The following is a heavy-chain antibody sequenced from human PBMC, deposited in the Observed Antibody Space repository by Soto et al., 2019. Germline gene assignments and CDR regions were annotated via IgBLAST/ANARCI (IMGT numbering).Heavy chain of an antibody. Sequence: SETLSLTCTVSGGSISSGAYCWSWIRQHPGKGLEWIGYIYGSGSTYYNPSLKSRVTMSLDTSKNQFSLKLRSVTAADTAVYYCATTYSSSSRYYYYGVDVWGQGTTVTV. CDR2: IYGSGST. D-gene: IGHD6-6*01. CDR3: ATTYSSSSRYYYYGVDV. J-gene: IGHJ6*02. V-gene: IGHV4-31*03. CDR1: GGSISSGAYC.